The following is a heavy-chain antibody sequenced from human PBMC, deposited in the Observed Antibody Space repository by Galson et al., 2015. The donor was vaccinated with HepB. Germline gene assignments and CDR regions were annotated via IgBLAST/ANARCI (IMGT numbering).Heavy chain of an antibody. J-gene: IGHJ4*02. CDR2: IRSKASSYAT. Sequence: SLRLSCAASGFTFSGSAIHWVRQASGKGLEWVGRIRSKASSYATAYTASLEGRFTISRDDSKYREYRHMNGLKTEDTAAYYCARLGDLSGYSSLWGQGTLVTVSS. V-gene: IGHV3-73*01. D-gene: IGHD6-19*01. CDR3: ARLGDLSGYSSL. CDR1: GFTFSGSA.